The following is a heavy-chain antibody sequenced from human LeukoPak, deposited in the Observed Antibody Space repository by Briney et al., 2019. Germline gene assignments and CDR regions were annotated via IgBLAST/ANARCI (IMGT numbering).Heavy chain of an antibody. D-gene: IGHD6-13*01. CDR3: ARDPYSSSWSYGMDV. V-gene: IGHV3-23*01. CDR1: KFTFVNYA. CDR2: ISGSGDAT. J-gene: IGHJ6*02. Sequence: PGGSLRLSCAASKFTFVNYAMSWVRQAPGKGLEWVSTISGSGDATYYADSVKGRFTISRDNAQSSLYLQMNSLRAEDTAVYYCARDPYSSSWSYGMDVWGQGTAVTVSS.